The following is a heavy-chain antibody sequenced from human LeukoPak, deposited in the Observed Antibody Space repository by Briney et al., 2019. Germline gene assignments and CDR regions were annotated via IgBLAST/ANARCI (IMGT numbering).Heavy chain of an antibody. J-gene: IGHJ4*02. CDR3: ARAYGWYKPNPFDY. D-gene: IGHD6-19*01. Sequence: GGSLRLSCAASGFTFSIYWMSCVREAPGKGLECGANIKQDGSEKYYVDSVKGRFTISRHNAKNSLYLQMNSMRAEDTAVSYCARAYGWYKPNPFDYWGQGNLVTVSS. CDR1: GFTFSIYW. CDR2: IKQDGSEK. V-gene: IGHV3-7*01.